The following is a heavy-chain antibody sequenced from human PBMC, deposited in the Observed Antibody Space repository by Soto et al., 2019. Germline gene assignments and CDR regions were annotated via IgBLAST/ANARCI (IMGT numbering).Heavy chain of an antibody. D-gene: IGHD3-10*01. V-gene: IGHV1-69*06. Sequence: QVQLEQSGAEVKKPGSSVKISCKASGGTLSDHGVSGLRQAPGQGLEWVGGTIPVFNTAKYAPKFQGRVTIAADNSTNIAYMELGSLRSDDTAFYYCARGVYGSGNYYTGPSAFDIWGQGTLVIVSS. CDR3: ARGVYGSGNYYTGPSAFDI. J-gene: IGHJ3*02. CDR2: TIPVFNTA. CDR1: GGTLSDHG.